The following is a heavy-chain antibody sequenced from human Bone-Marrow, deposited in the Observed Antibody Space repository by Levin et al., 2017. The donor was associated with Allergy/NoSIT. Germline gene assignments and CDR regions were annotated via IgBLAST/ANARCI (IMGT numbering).Heavy chain of an antibody. Sequence: ASVKVSCKASGGTSNSYAISWVRQAPGQGLEWMGQIIPIFDGTTYAQKFQGRVTLTADESTNTAYMELRSLESDDTAVYYCARGDLSSWSLQLYYYLGMDVWGQGTTVTVSS. CDR3: ARGDLSSWSLQLYYYLGMDV. CDR1: GGTSNSYA. V-gene: IGHV1-69*13. CDR2: IIPIFDGT. J-gene: IGHJ6*02. D-gene: IGHD6-13*01.